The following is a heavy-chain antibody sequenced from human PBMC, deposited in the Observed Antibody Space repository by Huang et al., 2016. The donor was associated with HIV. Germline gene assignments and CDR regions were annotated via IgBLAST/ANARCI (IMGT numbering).Heavy chain of an antibody. J-gene: IGHJ4*02. CDR2: INIDGSRA. D-gene: IGHD3-10*01. CDR1: GFTFSSYW. CDR3: VPASGIYVVY. Sequence: EVQMVESGGGLVQLGGSLRLSCATSGFTFSSYWMHWVSQVPGKGLVWVSHINIDGSRAAYADSVKGRFTITRDNAENTLFLQMNNLRAEDTAVYYCVPASGIYVVYWGQGTLVTVSS. V-gene: IGHV3-74*01.